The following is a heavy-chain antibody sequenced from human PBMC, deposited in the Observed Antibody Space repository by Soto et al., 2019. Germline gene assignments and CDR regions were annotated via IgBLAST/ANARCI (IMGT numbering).Heavy chain of an antibody. CDR1: GFTFSDYY. CDR3: GGGDSGSFDS. D-gene: IGHD3-16*01. J-gene: IGHJ4*02. V-gene: IGHV3-11*01. CDR2: ISFSGSTI. Sequence: PGGSLRLSCAASGFTFSDYYFTWIRQAPGKGLEWVSYISFSGSTIYYADSVKGRFTISRDNAKNSLYLQMNNLRPEDTAVYYCGGGDSGSFDSWGQGTLVTVSS.